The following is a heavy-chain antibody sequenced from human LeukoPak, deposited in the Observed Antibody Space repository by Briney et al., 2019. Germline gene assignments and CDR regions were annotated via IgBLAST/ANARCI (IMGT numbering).Heavy chain of an antibody. Sequence: SETLSPTCTVSGGSISSSSYYWGWIRQPPGKGLEWIVSIYYSGSTYYNPSLKSRVTISVNTSKNQFSLKLSSVTAADTAVYYCASLEGGQWLVGVFDYWGQGTVVTVSS. CDR3: ASLEGGQWLVGVFDY. CDR1: GGSISSSSYY. D-gene: IGHD6-19*01. V-gene: IGHV4-39*01. J-gene: IGHJ4*02. CDR2: IYYSGST.